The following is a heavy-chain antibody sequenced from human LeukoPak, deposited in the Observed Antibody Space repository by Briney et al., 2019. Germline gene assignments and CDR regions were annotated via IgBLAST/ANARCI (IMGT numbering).Heavy chain of an antibody. CDR1: GFTFCRYG. D-gene: IGHD2/OR15-2a*01. V-gene: IGHV3-33*06. CDR2: IWYDGSIK. Sequence: PGRSLRLSCAASGFTFCRYGMHWVRQAPGKGLEWVAVIWYDGSIKYYADSVKGRFTISKDNSKNTLYLQMNSLRAEDTAVYYCAKADEMNMDYWGQGTLVTVSS. J-gene: IGHJ4*02. CDR3: AKADEMNMDY.